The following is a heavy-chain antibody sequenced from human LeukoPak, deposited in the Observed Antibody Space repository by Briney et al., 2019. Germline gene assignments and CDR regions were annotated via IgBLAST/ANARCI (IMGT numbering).Heavy chain of an antibody. CDR2: FHNSGTS. V-gene: IGHV4-59*01. D-gene: IGHD3-16*01. CDR1: DDSISDYY. Sequence: SETLSLTCTVSDDSISDYYRGRIRQPPGKGLEWIGYFHNSGTSTYNPSLKSRVTISADTSKNQFSLKLNSPTTADTAVYYCTRGAGWLIDYWGQGILVTVSS. CDR3: TRGAGWLIDY. J-gene: IGHJ4*02.